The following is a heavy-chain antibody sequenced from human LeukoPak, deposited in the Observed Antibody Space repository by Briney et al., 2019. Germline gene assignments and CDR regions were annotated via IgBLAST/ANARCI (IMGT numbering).Heavy chain of an antibody. V-gene: IGHV3-23*01. Sequence: GGSLRLSCAASGFTFSGFAVSWVRRTPGKGLVWVSGISGSGDNTLYADSVKGRFTISRDNSKNTLYLEMNSLRAEDTAIYYCAKMKGHPLPKYYMDVWGQGTTVTVSS. D-gene: IGHD1-26*01. CDR3: AKMKGHPLPKYYMDV. CDR1: GFTFSGFA. J-gene: IGHJ6*01. CDR2: ISGSGDNT.